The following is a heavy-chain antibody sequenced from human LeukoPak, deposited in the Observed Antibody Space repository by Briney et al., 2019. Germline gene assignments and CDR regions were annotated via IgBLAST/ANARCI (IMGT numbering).Heavy chain of an antibody. D-gene: IGHD6-19*01. CDR2: INSDGSST. Sequence: GGSLRLSCAASGFTFSSYWMHWVRQAPGKGLVWVSRINSDGSSTSYADSVKGRFTISRGNAKNTLYLQMNSLRAEDTAVYYCARVVGSSGWYLGYWGQGTLVTVSS. CDR1: GFTFSSYW. J-gene: IGHJ4*02. V-gene: IGHV3-74*01. CDR3: ARVVGSSGWYLGY.